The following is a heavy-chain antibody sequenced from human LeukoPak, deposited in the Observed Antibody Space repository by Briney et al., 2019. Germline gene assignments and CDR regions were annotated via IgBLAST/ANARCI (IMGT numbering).Heavy chain of an antibody. CDR2: INPNSGGT. CDR1: GYTFTGYY. CDR3: ATTPHRWQLSILANWFDP. V-gene: IGHV1-2*02. J-gene: IGHJ5*02. D-gene: IGHD2-15*01. Sequence: GASVKVSCKASGYTFTGYYMHWVRQAPGQGLEWMGWINPNSGGTNYAQKFQGRVTMTRDTSISTAYMELSRLRSDDTAVYYCATTPHRWQLSILANWFDPWGQGTLVTVSS.